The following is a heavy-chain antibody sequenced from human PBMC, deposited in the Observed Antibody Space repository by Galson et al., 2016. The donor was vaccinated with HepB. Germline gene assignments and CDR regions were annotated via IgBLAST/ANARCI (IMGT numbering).Heavy chain of an antibody. CDR1: GASISSDY. CDR2: IHDSGST. Sequence: SETLSLTCTVSGASISSDYWSWIRQSPEKGLEWIGYIHDSGSTKHNPSLRGRVTISVDTSNNQLSRKLRSVTAADTAAYYCARHYFGSGSYRFDPWGQGTVVTVSS. V-gene: IGHV4-59*08. D-gene: IGHD3-10*01. J-gene: IGHJ5*02. CDR3: ARHYFGSGSYRFDP.